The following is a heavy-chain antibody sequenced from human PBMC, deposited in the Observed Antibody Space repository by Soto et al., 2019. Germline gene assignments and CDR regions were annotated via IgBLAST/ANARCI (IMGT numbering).Heavy chain of an antibody. J-gene: IGHJ4*02. D-gene: IGHD3-9*01. CDR1: GGSFSGYY. CDR3: ARGRGPYYDILTCYYRTSRNFDY. CDR2: INHSGST. V-gene: IGHV4-34*01. Sequence: QVQLQQWGAGLLKPSETLSLTCAVYGGSFSGYYWSWIRQPPGKGLEGIGEINHSGSTNYNPSLKPRVTISVDPSKNQFSLKLSSVTAADTAVYYCARGRGPYYDILTCYYRTSRNFDYSGQGTLVTVSS.